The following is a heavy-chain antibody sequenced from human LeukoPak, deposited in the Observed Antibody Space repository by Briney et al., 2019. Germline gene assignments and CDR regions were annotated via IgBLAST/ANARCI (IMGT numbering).Heavy chain of an antibody. D-gene: IGHD1-26*01. Sequence: SETLSLTCTVSGGSISSSSRYWGWIRQPPGKGLEWIGSIYYGGTTYYSPSLKSRVTISVDTSKNQFSLKLSSVTAADTAVYYCATTTIRLGYWGQGTLVTVSS. V-gene: IGHV4-39*07. CDR2: IYYGGTT. J-gene: IGHJ4*02. CDR1: GGSISSSSRY. CDR3: ATTTIRLGY.